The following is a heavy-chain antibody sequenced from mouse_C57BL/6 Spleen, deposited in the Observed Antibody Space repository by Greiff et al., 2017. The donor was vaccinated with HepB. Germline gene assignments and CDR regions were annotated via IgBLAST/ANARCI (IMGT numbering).Heavy chain of an antibody. CDR2: ISDGGSYT. D-gene: IGHD2-1*01. V-gene: IGHV5-4*01. CDR1: GFTFSSYA. Sequence: EVQLQESGGGLVKPGGSLKLSCAASGFTFSSYAMSWVRQTPEKRLEWVATISDGGSYTYYPDNVKGRFTISRDNAKNNLYLQMSHLKSEDTAMYYCARDRDGNPYYYAMDDWGQGTSVTVSS. J-gene: IGHJ4*01. CDR3: ARDRDGNPYYYAMDD.